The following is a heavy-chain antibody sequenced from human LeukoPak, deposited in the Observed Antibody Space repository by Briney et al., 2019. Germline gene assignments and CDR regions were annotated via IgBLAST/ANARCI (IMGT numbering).Heavy chain of an antibody. V-gene: IGHV3-21*01. CDR3: ARDDGSYSRSPGFDY. D-gene: IGHD1-26*01. CDR1: GFTFSSYS. J-gene: IGHJ4*02. CDR2: ISTSSSYI. Sequence: GGSLRLSCAASGFTFSSYSMNWVRQAPGKGLEWVSSISTSSSYIYYADSVKGRFTIFRDNARNSLFLQMNSLRAEDTAVYYCARDDGSYSRSPGFDYWGQGTLVTVSS.